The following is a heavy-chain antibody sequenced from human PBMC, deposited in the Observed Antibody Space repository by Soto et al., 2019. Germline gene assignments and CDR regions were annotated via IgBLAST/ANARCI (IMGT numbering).Heavy chain of an antibody. Sequence: GASVKVSCKASGYTFTSYGISWVRQAPGQGLEWMGWISAYNGNTNYAQKLQGRVTMATDTSTSTAYMELRSLRSDDTAVYYCARDRDPDSSGWYRLDYWXQGTLVTVSS. CDR2: ISAYNGNT. V-gene: IGHV1-18*01. D-gene: IGHD6-19*01. CDR1: GYTFTSYG. CDR3: ARDRDPDSSGWYRLDY. J-gene: IGHJ4*02.